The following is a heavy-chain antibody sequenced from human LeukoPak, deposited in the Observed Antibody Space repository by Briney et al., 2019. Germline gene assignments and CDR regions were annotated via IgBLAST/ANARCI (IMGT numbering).Heavy chain of an antibody. Sequence: GGSLRLSCAASGFTFSSYSMNWVRQAPGKGLEWVSYISSSSSTIYYADSVKGRFTISRDNAKNSLYLQMNSLRAEDTAVYYCASMPLEIATTGHGYWGQGTLVTVSS. CDR3: ASMPLEIATTGHGY. CDR1: GFTFSSYS. D-gene: IGHD5-24*01. J-gene: IGHJ4*02. CDR2: ISSSSSTI. V-gene: IGHV3-48*01.